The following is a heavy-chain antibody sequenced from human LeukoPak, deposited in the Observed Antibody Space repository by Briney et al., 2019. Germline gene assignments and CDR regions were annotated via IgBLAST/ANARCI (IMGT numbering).Heavy chain of an antibody. Sequence: SQTLSLTCTVSGGSISSGDYYWSWIRQPPGTGLEWIGYIYYSGSTYYNPSLKSRATISVDTSKNQFSLKLSSVTAADTAVYYCARDPLEASNYYGMDVWGQGTTVTVSS. V-gene: IGHV4-30-4*01. D-gene: IGHD5-12*01. CDR2: IYYSGST. J-gene: IGHJ6*02. CDR3: ARDPLEASNYYGMDV. CDR1: GGSISSGDYY.